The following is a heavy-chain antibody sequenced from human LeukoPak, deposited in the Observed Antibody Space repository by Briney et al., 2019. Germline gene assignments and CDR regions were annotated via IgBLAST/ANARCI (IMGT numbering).Heavy chain of an antibody. D-gene: IGHD3-16*01. Sequence: PGGSLRLSCAASGFTFSSYWMSWVRQAPGKGLEWVANVKQDGSEKYYVGSVKGRFTISRDNAKNSLHLQMNSLRVEDTAVYYCARDPGPYDWVNHRVFDAFDFWGQGTMVTVSS. CDR1: GFTFSSYW. V-gene: IGHV3-7*01. CDR3: ARDPGPYDWVNHRVFDAFDF. CDR2: VKQDGSEK. J-gene: IGHJ3*01.